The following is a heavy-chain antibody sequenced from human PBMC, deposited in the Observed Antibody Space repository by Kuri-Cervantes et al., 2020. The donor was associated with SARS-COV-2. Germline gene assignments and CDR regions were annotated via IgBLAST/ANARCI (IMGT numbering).Heavy chain of an antibody. V-gene: IGHV4-59*01. CDR2: IYYSGTT. D-gene: IGHD3-22*01. CDR1: GGSISSYY. J-gene: IGHJ4*02. Sequence: GSLRLSCTVSGGSISSYYWSWIWQPPGKGLEWIGYIYYSGTTNYNPSLKSRVTISVDTSKNQFSLKLSSVTAADTAVYYCAREIGYYYDSSGYLRWGQGTLVIVSS. CDR3: AREIGYYYDSSGYLR.